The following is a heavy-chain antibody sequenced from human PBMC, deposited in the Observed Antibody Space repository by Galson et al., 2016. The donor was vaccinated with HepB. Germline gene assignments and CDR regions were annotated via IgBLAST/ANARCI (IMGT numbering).Heavy chain of an antibody. CDR1: GFTFNNHD. D-gene: IGHD2-21*01. Sequence: SLRLSCAASGFTFNNHDMHWVRQAPGKGLEWVALISYDGSNEYYSDSVKGRFTTSRDNSKNTMYLQMNRVRLEDTAVYYCAKDLWRRGFLDHWGQGTLVTVSS. CDR3: AKDLWRRGFLDH. V-gene: IGHV3-30*18. J-gene: IGHJ4*02. CDR2: ISYDGSNE.